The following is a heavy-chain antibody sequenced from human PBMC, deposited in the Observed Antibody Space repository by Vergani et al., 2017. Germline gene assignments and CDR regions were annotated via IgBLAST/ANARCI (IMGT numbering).Heavy chain of an antibody. D-gene: IGHD6-13*01. CDR3: ARDLGYSSSWYEYY. V-gene: IGHV3-7*01. J-gene: IGHJ4*02. Sequence: EVQLVESGGGLVQPGGSLRLSCAASGFTFSSYWMSWVRQAPGKGLEWVANIKQDGSEKYYVDSVKGRFTISRDNAKNSLYLQMNSLRAEDTAVYYCARDLGYSSSWYEYYWGQGTLVTVSS. CDR2: IKQDGSEK. CDR1: GFTFSSYW.